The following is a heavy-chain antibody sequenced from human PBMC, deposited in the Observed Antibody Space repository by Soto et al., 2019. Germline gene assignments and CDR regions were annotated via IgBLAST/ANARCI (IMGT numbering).Heavy chain of an antibody. V-gene: IGHV1-18*01. Sequence: ASVKVSCKASGYTLTSYGISWVRQAPGQGLEWMGWISAYNGNTNYAQKLQGRVTMTTDTSTSTAYMELRSLRSDDTAVYYCERGPNSASAPISFGELLLANWSDPCDKGPLVTVFS. J-gene: IGHJ5*02. CDR2: ISAYNGNT. D-gene: IGHD3-10*01. CDR1: GYTLTSYG. CDR3: ERGPNSASAPISFGELLLANWSDP.